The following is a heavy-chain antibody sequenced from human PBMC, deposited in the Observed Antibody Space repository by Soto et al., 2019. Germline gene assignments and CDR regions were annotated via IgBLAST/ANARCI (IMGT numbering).Heavy chain of an antibody. Sequence: QVQLVQSGAEVKKPGASVKVSCKASGYTFTSYGISWVRQAPGQGLEWMGWISAYNGNTNYAQKLQGRVTMTTDTSTSTAYMELRSLRSDDTAVYYCARDLITIFGVVITSPDAFDIWGQGTMVTVSS. CDR2: ISAYNGNT. D-gene: IGHD3-3*01. J-gene: IGHJ3*02. V-gene: IGHV1-18*01. CDR3: ARDLITIFGVVITSPDAFDI. CDR1: GYTFTSYG.